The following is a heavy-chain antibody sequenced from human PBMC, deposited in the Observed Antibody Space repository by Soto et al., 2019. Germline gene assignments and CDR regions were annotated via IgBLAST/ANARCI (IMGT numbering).Heavy chain of an antibody. J-gene: IGHJ6*02. D-gene: IGHD1-1*01. Sequence: QVQLVQSGAEVKKPGASVKVSCKASGYTFTTHYIHWVRQAPGQGPEWMGIIDPRSGSAGYAQRCQVSCTMTRDTPTSTFYMEMSSLRSEDKAVYYCARGNDLLYYYYELDVWGQGTTVTVSS. CDR3: ARGNDLLYYYYELDV. V-gene: IGHV1-46*03. CDR1: GYTFTTHY. CDR2: IDPRSGSA.